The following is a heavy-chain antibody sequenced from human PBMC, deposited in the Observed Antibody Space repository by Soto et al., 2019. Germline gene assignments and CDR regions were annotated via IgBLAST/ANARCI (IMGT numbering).Heavy chain of an antibody. J-gene: IGHJ5*02. D-gene: IGHD3-10*01. V-gene: IGHV3-23*01. CDR1: GFTFTTYA. Sequence: EVQLLESGGGLIQPGGSLRLSCAASGFTFTTYAMRWVPQAPGKGLEWVSAISASGDITYYADSVKGRFTIPSDSSKNTLYLQMNGLRAEDTAIYYCAKDSNLIPWGSNHWGEGALVTVSS. CDR3: AKDSNLIPWGSNH. CDR2: ISASGDIT.